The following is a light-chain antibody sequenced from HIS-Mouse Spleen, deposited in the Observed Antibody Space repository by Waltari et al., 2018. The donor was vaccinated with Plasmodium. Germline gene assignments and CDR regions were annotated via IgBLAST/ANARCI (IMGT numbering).Light chain of an antibody. J-gene: IGKJ1*01. CDR3: QQYNNWPRGT. V-gene: IGKV3-15*01. CDR2: GAS. CDR1: QTVSST. Sequence: EIVMPQSTATLSVSPGERATLSCRTTQTVSSTLAWYQQKPGQAPRLLISGASPRATGSPARFSGSGSGTEFTLTISSMQSEDFAVYYCQQYNNWPRGTFGQGTKVEIK.